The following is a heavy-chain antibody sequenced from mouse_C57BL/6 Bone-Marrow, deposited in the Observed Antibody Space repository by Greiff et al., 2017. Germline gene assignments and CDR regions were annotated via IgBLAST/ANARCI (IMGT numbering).Heavy chain of an antibody. Sequence: DVKLVESGPGLVKPSQSLSLTCSVTGYSITSGYYWNWIRQFPGNKLEWMGYISYDGSNNYNPSLKNRISITRDTSKNQFFLKLNSVTTEDTATYYCARDRYYGSSYDYAMDYWGQGTSVTVSS. V-gene: IGHV3-6*01. CDR2: ISYDGSN. D-gene: IGHD1-1*01. CDR1: GYSITSGYY. J-gene: IGHJ4*01. CDR3: ARDRYYGSSYDYAMDY.